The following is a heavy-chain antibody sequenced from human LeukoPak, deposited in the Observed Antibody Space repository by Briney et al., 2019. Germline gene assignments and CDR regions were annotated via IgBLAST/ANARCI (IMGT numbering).Heavy chain of an antibody. CDR1: GFTFSSYG. D-gene: IGHD7-27*01. V-gene: IGHV3-33*01. J-gene: IGHJ6*02. Sequence: PGRSLRLSCAASGFTFSSYGMHWVRQAPGKGLEWVAVIWYDGSNKYYADSVKGRFTISRDNSKNTLYLQMSSLRAEDTAVYYCARVGALTGVYDYYYGMDVWGQGTTVTVSS. CDR2: IWYDGSNK. CDR3: ARVGALTGVYDYYYGMDV.